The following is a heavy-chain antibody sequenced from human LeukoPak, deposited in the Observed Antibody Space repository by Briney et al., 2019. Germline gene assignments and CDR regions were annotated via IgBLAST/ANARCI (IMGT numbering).Heavy chain of an antibody. CDR3: VKWFVHPTYCFDY. CDR1: GFTFSNYA. D-gene: IGHD3-10*01. J-gene: IGHJ4*02. Sequence: AGGSLRLSCAASGFTFSNYAMVWVRQAPGKRLEWVSCITGSGDGTYYADSVRGRFTISRDNSENTLYLQLDSLRAEDTAVYFCVKWFVHPTYCFDYWGQGTLVTVSS. CDR2: ITGSGDGT. V-gene: IGHV3-23*01.